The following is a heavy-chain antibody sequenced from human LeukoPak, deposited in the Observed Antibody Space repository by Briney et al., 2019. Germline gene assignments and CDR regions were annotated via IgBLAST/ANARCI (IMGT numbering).Heavy chain of an antibody. V-gene: IGHV1-3*01. CDR3: ASDAFDI. CDR2: INADNGDT. CDR1: GYPFTSYA. Sequence: GASVKVSCKAPGYPFTSYAMYWVRQAPGQRLEWMGWINADNGDTRYSQKLQGRVTMTGDTSASTTYMELSSLRSEDTAVYYCASDAFDIWGQGTMVTVSS. J-gene: IGHJ3*02.